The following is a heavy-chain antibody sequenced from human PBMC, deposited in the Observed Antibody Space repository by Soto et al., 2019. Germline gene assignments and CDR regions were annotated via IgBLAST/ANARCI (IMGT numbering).Heavy chain of an antibody. Sequence: GGSLRLSCAASGFTFSNAWMNWVRQAPGKGLEWVGRIKSKTDGGTTDYAAPVKGRFTISRDDSKNTLYLQMNSLKTEDTAVYYCTREYSSGWYNWFDPWGQGTLVTVSS. V-gene: IGHV3-15*07. D-gene: IGHD6-19*01. CDR3: TREYSSGWYNWFDP. CDR1: GFTFSNAW. CDR2: IKSKTDGGTT. J-gene: IGHJ5*02.